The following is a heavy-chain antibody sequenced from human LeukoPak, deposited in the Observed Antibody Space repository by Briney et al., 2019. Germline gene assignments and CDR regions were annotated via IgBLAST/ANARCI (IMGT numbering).Heavy chain of an antibody. CDR3: ARKAGVACSGGTCYYFDY. Sequence: ASVKVSCKASGYTFISYYIHWVRQAPGQGLEWMGLINPSSGNTPYAQQFQGRVTLTADRSTSTAYLELSSLRSEDTAVYYCARKAGVACSGGTCYYFDYWGQGTLVTVSS. D-gene: IGHD2-15*01. J-gene: IGHJ4*02. CDR1: GYTFISYY. CDR2: INPSSGNT. V-gene: IGHV1-46*01.